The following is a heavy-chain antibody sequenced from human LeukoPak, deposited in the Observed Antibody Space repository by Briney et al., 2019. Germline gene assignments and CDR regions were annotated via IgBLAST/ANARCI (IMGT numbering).Heavy chain of an antibody. J-gene: IGHJ4*03. Sequence: SETLSLTCTVSGGSISSSSYYWGWIRQPPGKGLEWIGSIYYSGSTYYNPSLKSRVTISVDTSKNQFSLKLSSVTAADTAVYYCARQTVYSSSYFDYWGQGTLVTVSS. CDR2: IYYSGST. CDR1: GGSISSSSYY. V-gene: IGHV4-39*01. CDR3: ARQTVYSSSYFDY. D-gene: IGHD6-13*01.